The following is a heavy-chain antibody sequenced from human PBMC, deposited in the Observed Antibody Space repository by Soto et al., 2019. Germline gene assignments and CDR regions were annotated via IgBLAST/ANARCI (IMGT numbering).Heavy chain of an antibody. D-gene: IGHD3-3*01. V-gene: IGHV3-9*01. CDR3: ARSWSGSTSGRVDV. Sequence: PGGSLRLSCVASGFTFDDHVMHWVRQVPGKGLEWVGHITWDGYSIGYGGSVRGRFTISRDSAKDTLYLQMNSLRPEDTASYYCARSWSGSTSGRVDVWGQGTTVTVSS. CDR2: ITWDGYSI. J-gene: IGHJ6*02. CDR1: GFTFDDHV.